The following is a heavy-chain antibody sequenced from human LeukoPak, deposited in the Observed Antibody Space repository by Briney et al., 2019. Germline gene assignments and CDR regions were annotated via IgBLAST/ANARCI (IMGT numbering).Heavy chain of an antibody. J-gene: IGHJ4*02. D-gene: IGHD2-2*01. V-gene: IGHV4-38-2*02. CDR1: GYSISSGYY. CDR3: ARRPKSYCSSTSCSQDTYFDY. Sequence: PSETLSLTCTVSGYSISSGYYWGWIRQPPGKGLEWIGSMYHSGSSYYNPSLKSRVTISVDTSKNQFSLKLSSVTAADTAVYYCARRPKSYCSSTSCSQDTYFDYWGQGTLVTVSS. CDR2: MYHSGSS.